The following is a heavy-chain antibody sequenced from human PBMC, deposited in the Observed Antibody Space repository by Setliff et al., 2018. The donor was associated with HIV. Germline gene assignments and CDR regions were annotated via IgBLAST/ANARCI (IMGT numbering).Heavy chain of an antibody. D-gene: IGHD3-3*01. CDR2: VYSSGTT. V-gene: IGHV4-59*08. CDR1: GGSISSYY. J-gene: IGHJ4*02. CDR3: ARYWDKSGYYYLDH. Sequence: PSETLSLTCPVSGGSISSYYWSWIRQPAGKGLEWIGYVYSSGTTNYNPSLKSRVTISLDTSKNQFSLELSSVTAADTAVYYCARYWDKSGYYYLDHWGQGILVTVSS.